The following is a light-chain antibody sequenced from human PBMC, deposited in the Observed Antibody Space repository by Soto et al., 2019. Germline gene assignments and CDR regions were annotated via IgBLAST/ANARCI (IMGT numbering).Light chain of an antibody. CDR2: EVT. CDR3: SSYARSNNFV. Sequence: QSVLTQPPSASGFPGQSVTISCTGTSSDVGYYDYVSWYQQHPGKAPKLVIYEVTKRPSGVPDRVSASKSGNTASLTVSGLRAEDEAAYYCSSYARSNNFVSGSGTKVTVL. V-gene: IGLV2-8*01. CDR1: SSDVGYYDY. J-gene: IGLJ1*01.